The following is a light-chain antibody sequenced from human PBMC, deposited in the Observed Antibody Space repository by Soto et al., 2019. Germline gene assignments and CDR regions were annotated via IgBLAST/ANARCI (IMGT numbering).Light chain of an antibody. J-gene: IGLJ2*01. Sequence: QSALTQPASVSGSPGQSITISCTGTSSDVGGYNYVSWYQQHPGKAPKLMIYDVSNRTSGVSNRFSGSKSGNTASLTISGLQAEDEAEYYCSSYTSSSTLVVFGGGTKLTVL. CDR1: SSDVGGYNY. CDR2: DVS. CDR3: SSYTSSSTLVV. V-gene: IGLV2-14*01.